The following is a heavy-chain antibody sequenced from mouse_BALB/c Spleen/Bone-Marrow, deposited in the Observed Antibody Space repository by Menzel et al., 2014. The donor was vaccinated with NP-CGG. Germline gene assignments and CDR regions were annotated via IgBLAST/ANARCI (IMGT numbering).Heavy chain of an antibody. V-gene: IGHV14-3*02. D-gene: IGHD2-14*01. CDR1: GFNIKDTY. J-gene: IGHJ2*01. CDR2: IDPANGNT. CDR3: ARYRPGTYVDY. Sequence: EVQLQQSGAELVKPGASVKLSCTASGFNIKDTYMHWVKQRPEQGLEWIGRIDPANGNTKYDPKFQGKATITADTFSNTAYLQLSSLTSEDTAVYYCARYRPGTYVDYWGQGTTLTVSS.